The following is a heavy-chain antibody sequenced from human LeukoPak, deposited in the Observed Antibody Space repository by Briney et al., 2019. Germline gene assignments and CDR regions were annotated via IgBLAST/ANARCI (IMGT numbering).Heavy chain of an antibody. D-gene: IGHD2-21*02. V-gene: IGHV4-39*02. J-gene: IGHJ3*02. CDR3: ATHRLDAFDI. CDR2: IYDSGST. Sequence: SETLSLTCTVSGGSISSSSYYWGWLRQPPGTGLEGIGSIYDSGSTYYNPSLKTPVPISVPTSKNPFSLTLSSVTAADTAVYYCATHRLDAFDIWGQGTMATVSS. CDR1: GGSISSSSYY.